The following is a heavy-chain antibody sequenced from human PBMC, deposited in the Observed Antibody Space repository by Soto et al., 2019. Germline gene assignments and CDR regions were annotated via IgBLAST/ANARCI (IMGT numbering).Heavy chain of an antibody. Sequence: PSETLSLTCTVSGASIYSDDFYWGWIRKPPGKGLEWIGYIHHNGNTYYNPSLKSRVTISVDTSNNQFSLRLTSVTAADTAVYYCASGGGGGNYRGQGTLVTVSS. CDR1: GASIYSDDFY. V-gene: IGHV4-30-4*01. CDR3: ASGGGGGNY. J-gene: IGHJ4*02. CDR2: IHHNGNT. D-gene: IGHD3-16*01.